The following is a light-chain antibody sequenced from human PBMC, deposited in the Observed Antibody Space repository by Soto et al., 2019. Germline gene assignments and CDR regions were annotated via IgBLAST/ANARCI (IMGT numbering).Light chain of an antibody. CDR1: QSVSGN. J-gene: IGKJ3*01. V-gene: IGKV3-15*01. Sequence: EIVMTQSPATLSVSPGERATLSCRASQSVSGNLAWYQQKPGQAPRLLIYAASTRATGIPARFSGSGSGTEFTLTISSLQSEDFAVYYCEQYNNWPPITFGPGTKVDIK. CDR2: AAS. CDR3: EQYNNWPPIT.